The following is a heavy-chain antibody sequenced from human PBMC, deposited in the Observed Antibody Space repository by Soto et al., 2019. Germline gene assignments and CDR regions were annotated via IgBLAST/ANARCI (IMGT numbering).Heavy chain of an antibody. CDR2: INAGNGNT. CDR1: GYTFTSYA. J-gene: IGHJ3*02. V-gene: IGHV1-3*01. D-gene: IGHD3-3*01. Sequence: ASVKVSCKASGYTFTSYAMHWVRQAPGQRLEWMGWINAGNGNTKYSQKFQERVTITRDMSTSTAYMELSSLRSEDTAVYYCAAEASHNTIFGVVITSDAFDIWGQGTMVTVSS. CDR3: AAEASHNTIFGVVITSDAFDI.